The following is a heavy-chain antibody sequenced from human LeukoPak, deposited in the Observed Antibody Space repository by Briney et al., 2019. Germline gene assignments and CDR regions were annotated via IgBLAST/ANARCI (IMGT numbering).Heavy chain of an antibody. Sequence: SETLSLTCAVYGGSFSGYYWSWIRQPPGKGLEWTGEINHSGSTNYNPSLKSRVTISVDTSKNQFSLKLSSVTAADTAVYYCARRKYYYDSSGYLSYYYYYGMDVWGQGTTVTVSS. D-gene: IGHD3-22*01. CDR2: INHSGST. J-gene: IGHJ6*02. CDR3: ARRKYYYDSSGYLSYYYYYGMDV. V-gene: IGHV4-34*01. CDR1: GGSFSGYY.